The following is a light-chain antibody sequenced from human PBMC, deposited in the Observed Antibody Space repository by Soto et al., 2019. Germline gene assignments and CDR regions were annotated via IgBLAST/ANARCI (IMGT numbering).Light chain of an antibody. Sequence: QTVVTQEPSFSVSPGGTVTLTCGLSSGSVSTSYYPSWYQQTPGQAPRTLIYNTDTHSSGVPDRFSGSILGNKGALTITGAQADDESDYYCVLYVGSGISVFGGGTKLTVL. CDR2: NTD. J-gene: IGLJ3*02. CDR3: VLYVGSGISV. CDR1: SGSVSTSYY. V-gene: IGLV8-61*01.